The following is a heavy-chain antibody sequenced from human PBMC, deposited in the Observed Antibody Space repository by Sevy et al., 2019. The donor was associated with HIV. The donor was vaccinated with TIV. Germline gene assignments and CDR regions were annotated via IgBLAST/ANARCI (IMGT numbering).Heavy chain of an antibody. D-gene: IGHD3-10*01. V-gene: IGHV3-23*01. CDR1: GFTFSSYA. CDR3: GTRGSGSYDPGY. J-gene: IGHJ4*02. CDR2: ISGSGGST. Sequence: GGCLRLSCAASGFTFSSYAMSWVRQAPGKGLEWVSAISGSGGSTYYADSVKGRFAISRDNFMNTLYLQMNTLRAEDTALYYCGTRGSGSYDPGYWGQGTLVTVSS.